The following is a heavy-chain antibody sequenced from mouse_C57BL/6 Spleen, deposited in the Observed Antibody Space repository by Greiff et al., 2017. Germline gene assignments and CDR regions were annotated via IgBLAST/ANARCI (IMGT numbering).Heavy chain of an antibody. Sequence: QVQLKQPGAELVKPGASVKMSCKASGYTFTSYWITWVKQRPGQGLEWIGDIYPGSGSTNYNEKFKSKATLTVDTSSSTAYMQLSSLTSEDSAVYYCAREGYYGSWRDYWGQGTTLTVSS. D-gene: IGHD1-1*01. J-gene: IGHJ2*01. V-gene: IGHV1-55*01. CDR2: IYPGSGST. CDR3: AREGYYGSWRDY. CDR1: GYTFTSYW.